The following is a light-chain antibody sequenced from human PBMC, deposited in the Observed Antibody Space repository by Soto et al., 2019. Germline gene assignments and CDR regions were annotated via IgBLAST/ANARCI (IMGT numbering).Light chain of an antibody. Sequence: DIQMTQSPSSLSASVRDRVTITCRASQSISSYLNWYQQKPGKAPKLLIFAASSLQSGVPSRFSGSGSGTDSTLTISSLQPEDFATYYCQQSYSTPFTFGPGTKVDIK. J-gene: IGKJ3*01. V-gene: IGKV1-39*01. CDR2: AAS. CDR3: QQSYSTPFT. CDR1: QSISSY.